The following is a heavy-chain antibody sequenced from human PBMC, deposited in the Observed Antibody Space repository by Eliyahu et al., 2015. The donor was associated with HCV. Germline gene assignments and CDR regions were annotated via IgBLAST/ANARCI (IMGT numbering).Heavy chain of an antibody. V-gene: IGHV7-4-1*02. CDR1: GYXFITYA. D-gene: IGHD2-8*01. CDR2: INTDTGTP. CDR3: ARTSCTNTRCAEFDY. Sequence: QVHLVQSGSELKKPGASVXVSCKXSGYXFITYAMNWVRQASGQGFEWMGWINTDTGTPTYAQGFTGRFVFSLDTSVSTAYLQINSLVAEDSAVYYCARTSCTNTRCAEFDYWGQGSLVTVSS. J-gene: IGHJ4*02.